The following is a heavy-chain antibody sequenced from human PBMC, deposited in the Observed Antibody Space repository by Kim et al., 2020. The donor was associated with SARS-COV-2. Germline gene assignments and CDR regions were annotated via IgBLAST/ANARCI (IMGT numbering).Heavy chain of an antibody. D-gene: IGHD6-19*01. Sequence: ADSVRAQYNNTRDNAKNRLYLQKNSLRAEDTAVYYCARDHGAVAGTGLDYWGQGTLVTVSS. CDR3: ARDHGAVAGTGLDY. J-gene: IGHJ4*02. V-gene: IGHV3-74*01.